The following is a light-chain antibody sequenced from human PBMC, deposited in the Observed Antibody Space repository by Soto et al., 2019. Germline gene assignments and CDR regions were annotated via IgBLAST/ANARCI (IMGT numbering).Light chain of an antibody. CDR2: GAS. CDR3: QQYGSSLIT. Sequence: EFVLTQSPGTLSLSPGERATLSCRASQSVSSSFLAWYQQKPGQAPRILIYGASTRATGIPDRFSGSGSGTDFTLTISRLEPEDFAVYYCQQYGSSLITFGQGTRLEIK. V-gene: IGKV3-20*01. J-gene: IGKJ5*01. CDR1: QSVSSSF.